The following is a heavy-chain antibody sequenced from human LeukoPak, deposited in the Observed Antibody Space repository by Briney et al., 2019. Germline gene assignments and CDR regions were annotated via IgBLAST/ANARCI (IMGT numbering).Heavy chain of an antibody. Sequence: ASVKVSCKACGYTFISCYIHWVRQAPGQGLEWMGIINPSGGRTGNAQKSQGRATMTRDMSRSTVYMELSSLRSEDTAVYYCARMYYYDSSAYLNWFDPWGQGTLVTVSS. CDR1: GYTFISCY. D-gene: IGHD3-22*01. CDR2: INPSGGRT. J-gene: IGHJ5*02. V-gene: IGHV1-46*01. CDR3: ARMYYYDSSAYLNWFDP.